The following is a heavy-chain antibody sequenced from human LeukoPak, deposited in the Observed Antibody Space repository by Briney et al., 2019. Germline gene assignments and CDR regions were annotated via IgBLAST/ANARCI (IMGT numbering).Heavy chain of an antibody. CDR1: GYTLDDYG. V-gene: IGHV3-20*04. CDR2: LNWNGDST. CDR3: ARDTYSSGSGDY. Sequence: PGGPLTLPCAASGYTLDDYGMSWVRQAPGKGLEWVSGLNWNGDSTGYADSVKGRFTISRDNAKNSLSLQMNSLRAEDTALYYCARDTYSSGSGDYWGQGTLVTVSS. J-gene: IGHJ4*02. D-gene: IGHD6-19*01.